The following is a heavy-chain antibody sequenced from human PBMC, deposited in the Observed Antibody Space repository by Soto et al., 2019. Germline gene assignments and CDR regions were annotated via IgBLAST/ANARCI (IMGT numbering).Heavy chain of an antibody. V-gene: IGHV3-23*01. CDR3: AKASSAIVVVVAARWGYFDY. J-gene: IGHJ4*02. Sequence: PGGSLRLSCAASGFTFSSYAMSWVRQAPGKGLEWVSAISGSGGSTYYADSVKGRFTISRDNSKNTLYLQMNSLRAEDTAVYYCAKASSAIVVVVAARWGYFDYWGQGTLVTVSS. D-gene: IGHD2-15*01. CDR1: GFTFSSYA. CDR2: ISGSGGST.